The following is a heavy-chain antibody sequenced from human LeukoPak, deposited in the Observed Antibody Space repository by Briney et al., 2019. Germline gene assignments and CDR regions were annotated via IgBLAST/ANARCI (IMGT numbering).Heavy chain of an antibody. CDR1: GGSISSGDYY. D-gene: IGHD3-10*01. CDR2: IYYSGST. CDR3: ARYGSGITGFDY. J-gene: IGHJ4*02. V-gene: IGHV4-30-4*01. Sequence: SETLSLTCTVSGGSISSGDYYWSWIRQPPGKGLEWIGYIYYSGSTYYNPSLKSRVTISVDTSKNLFSLKLSSVTAADTAVYYCARYGSGITGFDYWGQGTLVTVSS.